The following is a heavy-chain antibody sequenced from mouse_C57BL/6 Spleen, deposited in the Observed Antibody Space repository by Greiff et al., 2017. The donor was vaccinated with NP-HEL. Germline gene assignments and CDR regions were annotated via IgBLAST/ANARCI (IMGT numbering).Heavy chain of an antibody. CDR2: INPNNGGT. CDR1: GYTFTDYN. J-gene: IGHJ4*01. V-gene: IGHV1-18*01. D-gene: IGHD3-2*02. Sequence: EVQLQQSGPELVKPGASVKIPCKASGYTFTDYNMDWVKQSHGKSLEWIGDINPNNGGTIYNQKFKGKATLTVDKSSSTAYMELRSLTSEDTAVYYCARRGTAQATGYAMDYWGQGTSVTVSS. CDR3: ARRGTAQATGYAMDY.